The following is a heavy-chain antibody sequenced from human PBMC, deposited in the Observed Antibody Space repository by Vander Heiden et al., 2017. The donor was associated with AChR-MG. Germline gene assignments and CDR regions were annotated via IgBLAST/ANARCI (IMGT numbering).Heavy chain of an antibody. CDR2: INHSGGT. CDR3: ASRHIVVVTAIEVRYFDY. J-gene: IGHJ4*02. CDR1: GGSFSGYY. D-gene: IGHD2-21*02. Sequence: QVQLQQWGAGLLKPSETLSLTCAVYGGSFSGYYWSWIRQPPGKGLEWIGEINHSGGTNYNPSLKSRVTISVDTSKNQFSLKLTSVTAADTAVYYCASRHIVVVTAIEVRYFDYWGQGTLVTVSS. V-gene: IGHV4-34*01.